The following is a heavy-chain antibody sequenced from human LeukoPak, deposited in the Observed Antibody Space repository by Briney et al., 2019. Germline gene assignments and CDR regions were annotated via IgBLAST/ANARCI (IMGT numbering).Heavy chain of an antibody. J-gene: IGHJ3*02. D-gene: IGHD3-22*01. CDR2: IYTSGST. V-gene: IGHV4-4*07. Sequence: SETLSLTCTVSGGSLSRYYWSWIRQPAGKGLEWIGRIYTSGSTNYNPSLKSRVTMSVDTSKNQFSLELSSVTSSDTAVYYCARPYYDSSGYYLDAFNIWGQGTMVTVSS. CDR1: GGSLSRYY. CDR3: ARPYYDSSGYYLDAFNI.